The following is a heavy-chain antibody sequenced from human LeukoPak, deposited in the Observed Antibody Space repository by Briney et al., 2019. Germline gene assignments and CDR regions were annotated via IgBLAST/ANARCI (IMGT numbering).Heavy chain of an antibody. CDR2: IKEDGSEK. CDR1: GFTFSSYW. CDR3: ARDRYYYYMDV. V-gene: IGHV3-7*03. Sequence: PGGSLRLSCAASGFTFSSYWMSWVRQAPEKGLEWVANIKEDGSEKNHVDSAKGRFTISRDNAKNSLYLQMNSLRAEDTAVYYCARDRYYYYMDVWGKGTTVTISS. J-gene: IGHJ6*03.